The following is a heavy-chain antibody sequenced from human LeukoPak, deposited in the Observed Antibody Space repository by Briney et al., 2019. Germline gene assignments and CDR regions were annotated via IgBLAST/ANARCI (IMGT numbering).Heavy chain of an antibody. CDR3: AKDSGIAAAVDYFDY. V-gene: IGHV3-23*01. J-gene: IGHJ4*02. CDR2: ISGSGGST. D-gene: IGHD6-13*01. CDR1: GFTFVSYA. Sequence: GGSLRLSCAASGFTFVSYAMTWVRQAPGKGLEWVSAISGSGGSTYYADSVKGRFTISRDNSKNTLYLQMNSLRAEDTAVYYCAKDSGIAAAVDYFDYWGQGTLVTVSS.